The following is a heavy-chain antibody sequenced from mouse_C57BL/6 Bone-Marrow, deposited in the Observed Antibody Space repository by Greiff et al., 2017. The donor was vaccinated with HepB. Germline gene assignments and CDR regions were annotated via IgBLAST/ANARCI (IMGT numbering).Heavy chain of an antibody. CDR1: GYTFTSYW. CDR3: ARESYGSSHWYFDV. CDR2: IDPNSGGT. V-gene: IGHV1-72*01. J-gene: IGHJ1*03. D-gene: IGHD1-1*01. Sequence: QVHVKQPGAELVKPGASVKLSCKASGYTFTSYWMHWVKQRPGRGLEWIGRIDPNSGGTKYNEKFKSKATLTVDKPSSTAYMQLSSLTSEDSAVYECARESYGSSHWYFDVWGTGTTVTVSS.